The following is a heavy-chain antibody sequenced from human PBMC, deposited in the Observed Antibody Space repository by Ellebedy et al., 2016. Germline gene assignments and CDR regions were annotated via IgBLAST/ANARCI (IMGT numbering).Heavy chain of an antibody. CDR3: ARGQLGPNYYYYYMDV. CDR2: IIPIFGTA. Sequence: SVKVSXXASGGTFSSYAISWVRQAPGQGLEWMGGIIPIFGTANYAQKFQGRVTITADESTSTAYMELSSLRSEDTAVYYCARGQLGPNYYYYYMDVWGKGTTVTVSS. D-gene: IGHD3-16*01. V-gene: IGHV1-69*13. CDR1: GGTFSSYA. J-gene: IGHJ6*03.